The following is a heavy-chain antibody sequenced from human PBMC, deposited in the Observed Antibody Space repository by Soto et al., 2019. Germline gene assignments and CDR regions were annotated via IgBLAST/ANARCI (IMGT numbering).Heavy chain of an antibody. Sequence: QVQLVESGGGVVQPGRSLRLSCAASGFTFSSYGMHWVRQAPGKGLEWVAVIWYDGSNKYYADSVKGRFTLSRENSMTAMYRQMNCLRAGDTAVYYCARGSSSWWDDAVGIWGQGTMVTVSS. J-gene: IGHJ3*02. CDR2: IWYDGSNK. D-gene: IGHD6-13*01. V-gene: IGHV3-33*01. CDR1: GFTFSSYG. CDR3: ARGSSSWWDDAVGI.